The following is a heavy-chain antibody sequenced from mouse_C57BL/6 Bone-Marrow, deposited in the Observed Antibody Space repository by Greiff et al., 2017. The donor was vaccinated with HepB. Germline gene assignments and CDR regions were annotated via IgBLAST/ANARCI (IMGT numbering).Heavy chain of an antibody. CDR1: GYTFTSYG. Sequence: VQLQQSGAELARPGASVKLSCKASGYTFTSYGISWVKQRTGQGLEWIGEIYPRSGNTYYNEKFKGKATLTADKSSSTAYMELRSLTSEDSAVYFCAKSYYYGSVYYFDYWGQGTTLTVSS. CDR2: IYPRSGNT. V-gene: IGHV1-81*01. CDR3: AKSYYYGSVYYFDY. J-gene: IGHJ2*01. D-gene: IGHD1-1*01.